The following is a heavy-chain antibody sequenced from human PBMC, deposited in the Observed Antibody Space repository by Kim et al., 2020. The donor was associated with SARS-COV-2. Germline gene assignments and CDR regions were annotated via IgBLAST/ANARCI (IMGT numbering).Heavy chain of an antibody. J-gene: IGHJ5*02. V-gene: IGHV1-18*04. CDR1: GYTFTSCG. Sequence: ASVKVSCKASGYTFTSCGISWVRQAPGQGLEWMGWISPYNGDTNYAQKFQGRVTMTTDTSTTTAYMDLRSLRSDDTAVYYCARVEGGYCSGGSCYWFDPWGQGTLVTVSS. D-gene: IGHD2-15*01. CDR3: ARVEGGYCSGGSCYWFDP. CDR2: ISPYNGDT.